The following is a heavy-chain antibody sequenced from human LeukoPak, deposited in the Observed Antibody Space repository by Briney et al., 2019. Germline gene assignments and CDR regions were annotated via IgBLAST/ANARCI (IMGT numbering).Heavy chain of an antibody. CDR3: VREPRGWAGTGRYYFDY. CDR1: GYTFTGYY. J-gene: IGHJ4*02. CDR2: INPNSGGT. D-gene: IGHD6-19*01. Sequence: ASVKVSCKASGYTFTGYYMHWVRQAPGRGLEWMGRINPNSGGTNYAQKFQGRVTMTRDTSISTAYMELSRLRSDDTAVYYCVREPRGWAGTGRYYFDYWGQGTLVTVSS. V-gene: IGHV1-2*06.